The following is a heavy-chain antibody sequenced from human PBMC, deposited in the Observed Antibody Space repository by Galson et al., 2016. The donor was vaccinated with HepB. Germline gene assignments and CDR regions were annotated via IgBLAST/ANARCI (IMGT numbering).Heavy chain of an antibody. D-gene: IGHD1-1*01. CDR3: VKDDKWNVDY. CDR2: LLGGGDTT. V-gene: IGHV3-23*01. Sequence: SLRLSCAASGFIFSNYAMSWVRQAPGKGLEWVSGLLGGGDTTYYVESVKGRFTISRDNSKNTLYLQMNNLRAEDTAVYYCVKDDKWNVDYWGQGTLVTVSS. J-gene: IGHJ4*02. CDR1: GFIFSNYA.